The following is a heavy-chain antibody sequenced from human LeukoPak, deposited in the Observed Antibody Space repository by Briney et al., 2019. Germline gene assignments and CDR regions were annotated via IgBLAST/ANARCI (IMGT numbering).Heavy chain of an antibody. J-gene: IGHJ6*04. CDR2: MNPNSGNT. CDR1: GYTFTRYD. Sequence: ASVTVSFKASGYTFTRYDINWVRQATGQGLEWMGWMNPNSGNTGYAQKFQGRVTITRNTSISTAYMELSSLRSEDTAVYYCARGRIAAPPPMDVWGKGTTVTVSS. V-gene: IGHV1-8*01. CDR3: ARGRIAAPPPMDV. D-gene: IGHD6-13*01.